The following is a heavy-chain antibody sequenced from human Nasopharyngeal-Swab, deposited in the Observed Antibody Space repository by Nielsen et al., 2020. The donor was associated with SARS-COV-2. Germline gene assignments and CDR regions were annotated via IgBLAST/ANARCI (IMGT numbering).Heavy chain of an antibody. D-gene: IGHD3-3*01. V-gene: IGHV1-8*01. J-gene: IGHJ6*02. Sequence: ASVKVSCKASGYTFTSYDINWVRQATGQGLEWMGWMNPNSGNTGYAQKFQGRVTMTRNTSISTAYMKLSSLRSEDTAVYYCARAGTYYDFWSGSPGGMDVWGQGTTVTVSS. CDR1: GYTFTSYD. CDR2: MNPNSGNT. CDR3: ARAGTYYDFWSGSPGGMDV.